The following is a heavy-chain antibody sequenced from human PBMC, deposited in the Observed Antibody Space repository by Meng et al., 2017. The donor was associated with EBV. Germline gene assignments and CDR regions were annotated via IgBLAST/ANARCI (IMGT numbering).Heavy chain of an antibody. CDR3: VRGPPVGVPGPGDY. CDR2: INVGVGYT. D-gene: IGHD2-21*01. J-gene: IGHJ4*02. V-gene: IGHV1-3*01. CDR1: GYAFTSYI. Sequence: QVPVVATDAEVKNPVALVKVACKSSGYAFTSYILHWVRQAPGQRLEWMGWINVGVGYTKYSQKFQGRVTISSDTSATTGYMELSSLRSEDTAVYYCVRGPPVGVPGPGDYWGQGTLVTVSS.